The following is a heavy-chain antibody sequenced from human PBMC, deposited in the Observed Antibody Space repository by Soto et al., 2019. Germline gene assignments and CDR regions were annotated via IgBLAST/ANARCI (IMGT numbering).Heavy chain of an antibody. CDR1: GGSINSADYF. D-gene: IGHD5-12*01. CDR3: ARGERWLQFSANY. J-gene: IGHJ4*02. CDR2: IYYSGST. V-gene: IGHV4-30-4*01. Sequence: SETLSLTCTVSGGSINSADYFWSWVRQPPGKGLEYIGYIYYSGSTYYNPSLKSRVTISMDTSKNQLSLRLTSVTAADTAVYYCARGERWLQFSANYWGRGTLVTVSS.